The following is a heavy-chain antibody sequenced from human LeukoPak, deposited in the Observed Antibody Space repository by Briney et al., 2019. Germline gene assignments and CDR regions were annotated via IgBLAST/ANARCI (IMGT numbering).Heavy chain of an antibody. CDR3: ARDLGIVVVPAAHNWFDP. J-gene: IGHJ5*02. D-gene: IGHD2-2*03. CDR2: IIPIFGTA. Sequence: ASVKVSCKASGGTFSSYAISWVRQAPGQGLEWMGGIIPIFGTANYAQKFQGRVTITADESTSTAYMGLSSLRSEDTAVYYCARDLGIVVVPAAHNWFDPWGQGTLVTVSS. V-gene: IGHV1-69*13. CDR1: GGTFSSYA.